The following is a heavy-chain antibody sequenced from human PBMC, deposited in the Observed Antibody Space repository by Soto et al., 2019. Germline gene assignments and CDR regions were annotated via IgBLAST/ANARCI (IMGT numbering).Heavy chain of an antibody. J-gene: IGHJ4*02. Sequence: GASVKVSCKASGGTFSSYAISWVRQAPGQGLEWMGGIIPIFGTANYAQKFQGRVTITADESTSTAYMELSSLRSEDTAVYYCASGRANYYDSSGPFDYWGQGALVTV. D-gene: IGHD3-22*01. CDR1: GGTFSSYA. CDR3: ASGRANYYDSSGPFDY. V-gene: IGHV1-69*13. CDR2: IIPIFGTA.